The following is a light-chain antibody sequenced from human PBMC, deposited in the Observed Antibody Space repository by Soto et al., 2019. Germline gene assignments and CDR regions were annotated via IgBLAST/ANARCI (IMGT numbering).Light chain of an antibody. J-gene: IGLJ1*01. CDR3: QSYDSSLSGYV. V-gene: IGLV1-40*01. Sequence: QSVLTQPPSGSGAPGQRVTISCTGSSSNIGAGYDVHWYQQLPGTAPKLLIYGNSNRPSGVPDRFSGSKSGPSASLAITGLQAEDEADYYCQSYDSSLSGYVFGTGTKLTVL. CDR1: SSNIGAGYD. CDR2: GNS.